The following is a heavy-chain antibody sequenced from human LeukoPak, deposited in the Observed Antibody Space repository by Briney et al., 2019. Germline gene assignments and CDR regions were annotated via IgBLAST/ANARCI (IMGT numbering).Heavy chain of an antibody. Sequence: SETLSLTCAVYGGSFSGYYWSWIRQPPGKGLEWIGEINHSGSTNYNPSLKSRVTMSVDTSKNQFSLKLSSVTAADTAVYYCAREHGDTAMAPYDYWGQGTLVTVSS. D-gene: IGHD5-18*01. CDR2: INHSGST. CDR3: AREHGDTAMAPYDY. CDR1: GGSFSGYY. V-gene: IGHV4-34*01. J-gene: IGHJ4*02.